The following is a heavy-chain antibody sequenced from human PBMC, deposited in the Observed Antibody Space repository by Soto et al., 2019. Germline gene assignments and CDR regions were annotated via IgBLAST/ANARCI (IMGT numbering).Heavy chain of an antibody. Sequence: ASVKVSCKTSGYSFTSYTIHWVRQAPGQRLEWMGWINTGNDSTKYSQKFQGRVTITRDTSASTAYMEVSSLTSEDTAVYYCARGYDFGESVDSWGQGTLVTVSS. CDR3: ARGYDFGESVDS. CDR2: INTGNDST. CDR1: GYSFTSYT. D-gene: IGHD4-17*01. V-gene: IGHV1-3*04. J-gene: IGHJ4*02.